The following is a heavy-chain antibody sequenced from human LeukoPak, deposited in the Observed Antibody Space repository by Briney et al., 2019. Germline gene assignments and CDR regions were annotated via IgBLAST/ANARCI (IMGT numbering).Heavy chain of an antibody. CDR2: ISGSGGST. J-gene: IGHJ4*02. CDR1: GFTFSSYA. D-gene: IGHD6-19*01. CDR3: AKGLQWLVAKYYFDY. V-gene: IGHV3-23*01. Sequence: GGSLRLSCAAPGFTFSSYAMSWVRQAPGKGLEWVSAISGSGGSTYYADSVKGRFTISRDNSKNTLYLQMNSLRAEDTAVYYCAKGLQWLVAKYYFDYWGQGTLVTVSS.